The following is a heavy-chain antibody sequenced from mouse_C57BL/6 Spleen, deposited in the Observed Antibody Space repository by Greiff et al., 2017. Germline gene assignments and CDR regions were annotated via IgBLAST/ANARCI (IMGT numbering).Heavy chain of an antibody. V-gene: IGHV14-2*01. Sequence: VQLQQSGAELVKPGASVKLSCTASGFNIKDYYMHWVKQRTEQGLEWIGRIDPEDGETKSAPKFQGKATITADTSSNTAYLQLSSLTSEDTAVYYCARVTTVVARDWYFDVWGTGTTVTVSS. J-gene: IGHJ1*03. D-gene: IGHD1-1*01. CDR1: GFNIKDYY. CDR3: ARVTTVVARDWYFDV. CDR2: IDPEDGET.